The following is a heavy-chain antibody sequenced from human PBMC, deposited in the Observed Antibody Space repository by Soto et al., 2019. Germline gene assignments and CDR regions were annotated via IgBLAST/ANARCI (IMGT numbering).Heavy chain of an antibody. J-gene: IGHJ4*02. Sequence: QVKLVQSGAEVKKPGASVKISCTGSGYTFTKYAVHWVRQAPGQRFEWMGWIDAGNGRTKYSQNFQGRVSITRDTSASTAYMELSSLGSEDTAVYYCARGRWTETTADYYLDYWGQGTLVAVSS. D-gene: IGHD1-1*01. CDR2: IDAGNGRT. V-gene: IGHV1-3*01. CDR3: ARGRWTETTADYYLDY. CDR1: GYTFTKYA.